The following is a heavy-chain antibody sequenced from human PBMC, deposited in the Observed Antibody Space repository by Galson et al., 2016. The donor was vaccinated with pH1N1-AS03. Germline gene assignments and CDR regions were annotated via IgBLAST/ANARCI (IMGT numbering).Heavy chain of an antibody. CDR3: ATHQDYKLDD. V-gene: IGHV3-30*03. J-gene: IGHJ4*02. D-gene: IGHD4-11*01. Sequence: SLRLSCAASGFTFSNFGMHWVRQSPGKGLEWVAVISNSGNDKYYADSGKGRFTISRDNSKSTVYLQLNSLRAEDTAVYYCATHQDYKLDDWGQGTLVTVSS. CDR1: GFTFSNFG. CDR2: ISNSGNDK.